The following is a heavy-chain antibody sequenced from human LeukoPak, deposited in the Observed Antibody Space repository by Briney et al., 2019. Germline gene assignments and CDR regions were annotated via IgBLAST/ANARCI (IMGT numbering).Heavy chain of an antibody. CDR2: INPNSGGT. CDR1: GYTFTGYY. D-gene: IGHD3-10*01. CDR3: AKTSLYGSGSSDFDY. Sequence: GASVKVSCKASGYTFTGYYMHWVRQAPGQGLEWMVWINPNSGGTNYAQKFQGRVTMTRDTSISTAYMELSRLRSDDTAVYYCAKTSLYGSGSSDFDYWGQGTLVTVSS. V-gene: IGHV1-2*02. J-gene: IGHJ4*02.